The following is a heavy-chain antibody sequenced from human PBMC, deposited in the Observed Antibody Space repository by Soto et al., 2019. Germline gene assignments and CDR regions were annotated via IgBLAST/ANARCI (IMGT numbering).Heavy chain of an antibody. CDR3: AREDVVVPAAIYYYYGMDV. CDR2: TYYRSKWYN. CDR1: GDSVSSTSAA. D-gene: IGHD2-2*01. V-gene: IGHV6-1*01. Sequence: SPTLSLTCAISGDSVSSTSAAWNWIRQSPSRGLEWLGRTYYRSKWYNDYAVSVKSRITINPDTSKNQFSLQLNSVTPEDTAVYYCAREDVVVPAAIYYYYGMDVWGQGTTVTVSS. J-gene: IGHJ6*02.